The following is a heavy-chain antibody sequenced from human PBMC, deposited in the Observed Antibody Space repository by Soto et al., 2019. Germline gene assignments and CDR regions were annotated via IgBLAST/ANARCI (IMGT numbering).Heavy chain of an antibody. V-gene: IGHV4-34*01. Sequence: SETLSLTCAVYGVSFSGYFWTWIRQPPGKGLEWIGEINHSGSTKYKPSLKSRVTISVDTSKNQFSLKVSSATAADTAVYYCARHSNRNYGLYYFDYWGLGALVTVSS. J-gene: IGHJ4*02. D-gene: IGHD4-4*01. CDR3: ARHSNRNYGLYYFDY. CDR1: GVSFSGYF. CDR2: INHSGST.